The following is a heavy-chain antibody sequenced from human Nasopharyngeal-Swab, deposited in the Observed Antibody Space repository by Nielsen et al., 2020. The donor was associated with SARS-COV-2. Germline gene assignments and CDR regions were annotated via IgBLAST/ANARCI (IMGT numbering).Heavy chain of an antibody. CDR2: ISWNSGTI. Sequence: LKISCAASGFTFDDYAMHWVRQAPGKGLEWVSGISWNSGTIGYADSVKGRFTISRDNAKNSLYLQMNSLGAEDTALYYCAKLYGDYEDFDYWGQGTLVTVSS. CDR3: AKLYGDYEDFDY. CDR1: GFTFDDYA. D-gene: IGHD4-17*01. V-gene: IGHV3-9*01. J-gene: IGHJ4*02.